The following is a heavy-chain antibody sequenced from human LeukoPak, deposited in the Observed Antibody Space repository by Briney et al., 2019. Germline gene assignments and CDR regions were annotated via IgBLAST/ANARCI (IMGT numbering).Heavy chain of an antibody. CDR1: GFTFSSYD. CDR3: AREGRADRAFDI. J-gene: IGHJ3*02. D-gene: IGHD1-14*01. Sequence: GRSLRLSCAASGFTFSSYDMHWVRQATGKGLEWVSAIGTAGDTYYPGSVKGRFTISRENAKNSLYLQMNSLRAGDTAVYYCAREGRADRAFDIWGQGTMVTVSS. CDR2: IGTAGDT. V-gene: IGHV3-13*01.